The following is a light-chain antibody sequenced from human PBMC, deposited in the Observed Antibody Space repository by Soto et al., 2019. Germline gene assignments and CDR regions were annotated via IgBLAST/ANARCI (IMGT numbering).Light chain of an antibody. Sequence: QSVLTQAPSASGTPGQRVTISCSGSNSNIGSNTVSWYQQVPGTAPKVLIYNNDQRPSGVPDRLSGSKSGTSASLAIGGLQSEDETVYYCAAWDGSLNGWVFGGGTKLTVL. J-gene: IGLJ3*02. CDR2: NND. CDR3: AAWDGSLNGWV. CDR1: NSNIGSNT. V-gene: IGLV1-44*01.